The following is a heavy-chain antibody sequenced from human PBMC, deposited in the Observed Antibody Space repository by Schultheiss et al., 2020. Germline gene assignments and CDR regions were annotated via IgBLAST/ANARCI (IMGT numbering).Heavy chain of an antibody. J-gene: IGHJ1*01. V-gene: IGHV3-9*01. D-gene: IGHD2-15*01. CDR3: AKAGPQYCSGGSCYHGFQH. Sequence: GGSLRLSCAASGFTFDDYAMHWVRQAPGKGLEWVSGISWNSGSIGYADSVKGRFTISRDNAKNSLYLQMNSLRAEDTALYYCAKAGPQYCSGGSCYHGFQHWGQGTLGNVYS. CDR2: ISWNSGSI. CDR1: GFTFDDYA.